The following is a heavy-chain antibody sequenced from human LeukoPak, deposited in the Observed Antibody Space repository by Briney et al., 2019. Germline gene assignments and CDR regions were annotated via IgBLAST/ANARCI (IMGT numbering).Heavy chain of an antibody. J-gene: IGHJ6*03. D-gene: IGHD4-11*01. V-gene: IGHV3-53*01. CDR2: IYSGGST. CDR1: GFTVSSNY. CDR3: ARDTGNYSGVGVYYYMDV. Sequence: GGSLRLSCAASGFTVSSNYMSWVRQAPGKGLEWVSVIYSGGSTYYADSVKGRFTISRDYSKNTLYLQMNSLRAEDTAVYYCARDTGNYSGVGVYYYMDVWGKGTTVTVSS.